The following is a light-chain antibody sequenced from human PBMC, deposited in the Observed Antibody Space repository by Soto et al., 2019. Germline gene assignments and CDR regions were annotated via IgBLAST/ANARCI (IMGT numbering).Light chain of an antibody. Sequence: QSVLTQPASVSGSPGQSITISCTGTSSDIGDYNFVSWYQQHPGKAPKLMIFDVSNRPSGISNRFSGSKSGNTASLTISGLQADDEANYYCSSYTATSTHVVFGGGTKLTVL. CDR2: DVS. J-gene: IGLJ2*01. CDR3: SSYTATSTHVV. CDR1: SSDIGDYNF. V-gene: IGLV2-14*01.